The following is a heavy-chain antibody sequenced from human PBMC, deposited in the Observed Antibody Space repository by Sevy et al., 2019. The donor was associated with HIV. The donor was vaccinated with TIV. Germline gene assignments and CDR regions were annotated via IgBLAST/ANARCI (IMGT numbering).Heavy chain of an antibody. CDR1: GDSMSGYY. D-gene: IGHD2-2*01. J-gene: IGHJ6*03. V-gene: IGHV4-4*07. CDR2: IYTSGST. Sequence: SETLSLTCTVSGDSMSGYYWSWIRQPAGKGLEWIGRIYTSGSTYYNPSLKSRVTLSIDTSKNQFSLRLSSVTAADTAVYFCVHSSSHQPVHYCYYMDVWGKGTSVTVSS. CDR3: VHSSSHQPVHYCYYMDV.